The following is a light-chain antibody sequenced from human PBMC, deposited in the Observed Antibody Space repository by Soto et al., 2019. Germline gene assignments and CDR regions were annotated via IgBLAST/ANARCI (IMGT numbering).Light chain of an antibody. CDR3: HQRQSWPRT. J-gene: IGKJ1*01. Sequence: EIVLTQPPATLSSSPGERATLSCRASQTVNSRLAWYQHKPGQAPRLLIYHTSNRATGIPARFSGGGSGTDFTLTISSLEPEDFAVYYCHQRQSWPRTFGQGTKVDIK. CDR2: HTS. CDR1: QTVNSR. V-gene: IGKV3-11*01.